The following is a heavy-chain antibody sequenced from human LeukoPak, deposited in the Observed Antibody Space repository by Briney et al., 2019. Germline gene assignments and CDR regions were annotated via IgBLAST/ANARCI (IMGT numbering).Heavy chain of an antibody. J-gene: IGHJ4*02. CDR2: INPNSGGT. CDR1: GYTFTGYY. V-gene: IGHV1-2*04. Sequence: ASVKVSCKASGYTFTGYYMHWVRQAPGQGLEWMGWINPNSGGTNYAQKFQGWVTMTRDTSISTAYMELSRLRSDDTAVYYCARGVVESPYYFDYWGQGTLVTVSS. D-gene: IGHD2-15*01. CDR3: ARGVVESPYYFDY.